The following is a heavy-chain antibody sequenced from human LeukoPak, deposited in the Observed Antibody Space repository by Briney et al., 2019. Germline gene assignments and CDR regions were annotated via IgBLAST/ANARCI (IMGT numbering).Heavy chain of an antibody. J-gene: IGHJ5*02. CDR3: ARIRITMVRGVIRGWFDP. V-gene: IGHV4-34*01. CDR1: GGSFSGYY. D-gene: IGHD3-10*01. Sequence: SETLSLTCAVHGGSFSGYYWSWIRQPPGKGLEWIGEINHSGSTNYNPSLKSRVTISVDTSKNQFSLKLSSVTAADTAVYYCARIRITMVRGVIRGWFDPWGQGTLVTVSS. CDR2: INHSGST.